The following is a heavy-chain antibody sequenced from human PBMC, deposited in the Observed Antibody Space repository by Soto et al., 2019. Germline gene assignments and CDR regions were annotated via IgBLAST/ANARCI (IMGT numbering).Heavy chain of an antibody. Sequence: SETLSLTCAVYGGSFSGYYWSWIRQPPGKGLEWIGEINHSGSTNYNPSLKSRVTISVDTSKNQFSLKLSSVTAADTAVYYCASSGGTFDYWGQGTLVTVSS. CDR3: ASSGGTFDY. CDR1: GGSFSGYY. V-gene: IGHV4-34*01. D-gene: IGHD6-19*01. CDR2: INHSGST. J-gene: IGHJ4*02.